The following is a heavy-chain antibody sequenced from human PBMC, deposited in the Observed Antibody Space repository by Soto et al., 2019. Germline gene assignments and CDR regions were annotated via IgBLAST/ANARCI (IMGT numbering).Heavy chain of an antibody. Sequence: WASVKVSCKVSGYTLTELSMHWVRQAPGRGLEWMGGFDPEDGETIYAQKFQGRVTMTEDTSTDTAYMELSSLRSEDTAVYYCATSTVTIFSVAFDIWGQGTMVTVSS. CDR2: FDPEDGET. CDR3: ATSTVTIFSVAFDI. CDR1: GYTLTELS. D-gene: IGHD4-17*01. J-gene: IGHJ3*02. V-gene: IGHV1-24*01.